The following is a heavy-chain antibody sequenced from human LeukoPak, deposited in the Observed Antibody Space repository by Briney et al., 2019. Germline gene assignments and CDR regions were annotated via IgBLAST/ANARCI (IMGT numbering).Heavy chain of an antibody. D-gene: IGHD3-22*01. CDR3: ARDRGTYYYDTSSHYDAFDI. V-gene: IGHV3-7*01. Sequence: GGSLRLSCAASGFTFSSYGMSWVRQAPGKGLEWVANIKQDGSEKYYVDSVKGRFTISRDNAKNSLYLQMNSLRAEDTAVFYCARDRGTYYYDTSSHYDAFDIWGQGTMVTVSS. J-gene: IGHJ3*02. CDR1: GFTFSSYG. CDR2: IKQDGSEK.